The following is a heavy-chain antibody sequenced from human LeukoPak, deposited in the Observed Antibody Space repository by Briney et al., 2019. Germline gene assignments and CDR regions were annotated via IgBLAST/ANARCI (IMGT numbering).Heavy chain of an antibody. V-gene: IGHV3-64*01. Sequence: GGSLRLSCAASGFTFSSYAMHWVRQAPGKGLEYVSAISSNGGSTYYANSVKGRFTISRDNSKNTLYLQMGSLRAEDMAVYYCARGGIDYDFWSGSYFDYWGQGTLVTVSS. J-gene: IGHJ4*02. D-gene: IGHD3-3*01. CDR1: GFTFSSYA. CDR3: ARGGIDYDFWSGSYFDY. CDR2: ISSNGGST.